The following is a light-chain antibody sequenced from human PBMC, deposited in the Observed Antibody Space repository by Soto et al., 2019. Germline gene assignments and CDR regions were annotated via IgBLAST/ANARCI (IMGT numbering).Light chain of an antibody. CDR2: VDS. J-gene: IGLJ1*01. CDR1: NIESKS. V-gene: IGLV3-21*02. Sequence: SYELTQPPSVSVAPGQTARITCGGNNIESKSVHLYQQRPGQAPVLVIYVDSDRPSGIPDRFSASKSGTSATLGITGFQTGDEADYYCGSWDSSLSAYVFGTGTKVTVL. CDR3: GSWDSSLSAYV.